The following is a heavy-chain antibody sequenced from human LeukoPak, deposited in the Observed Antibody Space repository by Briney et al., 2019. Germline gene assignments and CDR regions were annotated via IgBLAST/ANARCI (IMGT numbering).Heavy chain of an antibody. D-gene: IGHD2-2*02. Sequence: NPSQTLSLTCAVYGGSFSGYYSSWIRHPPGKGRGWIVEINHSGSTNSNPSPKSRVTISVDTPKNQFSLKLRSVTDADTAVYYCARGAYCSSTSCYNPWGQGTLVTVSS. CDR2: INHSGST. J-gene: IGHJ5*02. CDR1: GGSFSGYY. CDR3: ARGAYCSSTSCYNP. V-gene: IGHV4-34*01.